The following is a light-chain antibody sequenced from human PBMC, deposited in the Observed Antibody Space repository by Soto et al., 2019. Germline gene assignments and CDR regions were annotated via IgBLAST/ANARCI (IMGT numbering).Light chain of an antibody. CDR2: GAS. CDR3: QQYGRSPFT. J-gene: IGKJ3*01. Sequence: EIVLTHSPGTLSLSPGERATLSCRASQSVSSNNLALYQQRPGQAPRVVIYGASTRATGIPERFSGSGSGTDFTLTISRLEPEDFAVYYCQQYGRSPFTFGPGTKVDIK. V-gene: IGKV3-20*01. CDR1: QSVSSNN.